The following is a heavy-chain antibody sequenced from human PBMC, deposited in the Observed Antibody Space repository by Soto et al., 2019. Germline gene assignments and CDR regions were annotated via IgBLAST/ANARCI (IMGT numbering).Heavy chain of an antibody. D-gene: IGHD1-26*01. CDR2: IRYDGSNK. V-gene: IGHV3-33*01. CDR1: GFTFSTCG. CDR3: AREYSGGSIDS. J-gene: IGHJ5*01. Sequence: QVQLVESGGGVVQPGRSLRLSCAASGFTFSTCGMYWVRQAPGKGLEWVAVIRYDGSNKYYADSVKGRFTISRDNSKSTLNRQMNSRRVEDRAVYYCAREYSGGSIDSWGQGPLVPVPS.